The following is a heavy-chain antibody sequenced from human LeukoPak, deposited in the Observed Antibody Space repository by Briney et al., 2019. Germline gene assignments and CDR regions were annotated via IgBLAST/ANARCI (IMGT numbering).Heavy chain of an antibody. CDR3: AREVGATGGDY. CDR2: IHHSGST. D-gene: IGHD1-26*01. CDR1: GYSISSGYY. J-gene: IGHJ4*02. Sequence: SETLSLTCTVSGYSISSGYYWGWIRQPPGKGLEWIGSIHHSGSTYYNPSLKSRVTISVDTSKNQFSLKLSSVTAADTAVYYCAREVGATGGDYWGQGTLVTVSS. V-gene: IGHV4-38-2*02.